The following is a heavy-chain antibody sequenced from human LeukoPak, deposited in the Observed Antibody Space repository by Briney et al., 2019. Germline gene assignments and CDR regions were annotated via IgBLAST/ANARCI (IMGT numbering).Heavy chain of an antibody. D-gene: IGHD3-22*01. V-gene: IGHV4-31*03. CDR3: ARDAETYYYDSSGYIGLRYFDY. Sequence: SETLSLTCTVSGGSISSGGYYWSWIRQHPGKGLEWIGYIYYSGSTYYNPSLKSRVTISVDTSKNQFPLKLSSVTAADTAVYYCARDAETYYYDSSGYIGLRYFDYWGQGTLVTVSS. J-gene: IGHJ4*02. CDR1: GGSISSGGYY. CDR2: IYYSGST.